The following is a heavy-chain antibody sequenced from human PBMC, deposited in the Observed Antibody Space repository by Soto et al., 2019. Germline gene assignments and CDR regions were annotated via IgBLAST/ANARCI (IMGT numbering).Heavy chain of an antibody. V-gene: IGHV1-69*13. CDR2: IIPIFGTA. CDR3: ARDYYYDSSGYSYYFDY. D-gene: IGHD3-22*01. J-gene: IGHJ4*02. Sequence: VASVKVSFKASGGTFSSYAISWLRQAPGQGLEWMGGIIPIFGTANYAQKFQGRVTITADESTSTAYMELSSLRSEDTAVYYCARDYYYDSSGYSYYFDYWGQGTLVTVSS. CDR1: GGTFSSYA.